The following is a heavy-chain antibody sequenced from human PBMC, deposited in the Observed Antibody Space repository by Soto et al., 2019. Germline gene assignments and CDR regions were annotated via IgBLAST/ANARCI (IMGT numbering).Heavy chain of an antibody. Sequence: PGESLKISCKGSGYSFTSYWIDWVRQMPGKGLEWMGIIYPGDSDTRYSPSFQGQVTISADKSISTAYLQWSSLKASDTAMYYCARLPLHYYDSSGYYDYWGQGTLVTVSS. V-gene: IGHV5-51*01. CDR1: GYSFTSYW. CDR2: IYPGDSDT. CDR3: ARLPLHYYDSSGYYDY. D-gene: IGHD3-22*01. J-gene: IGHJ4*02.